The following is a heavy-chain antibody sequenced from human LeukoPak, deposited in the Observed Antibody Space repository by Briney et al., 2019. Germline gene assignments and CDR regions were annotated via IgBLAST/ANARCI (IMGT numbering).Heavy chain of an antibody. CDR2: ISGSGGST. CDR3: ARFAGFGYPLYYYYYGMDV. Sequence: PGGSLRLSCAASGFTFSSYAMSWVRQAPGKGLEWVSAISGSGGSTYYADSVKGRFTISRDNSKNTLYLQMNSLRAEDTAVYYCARFAGFGYPLYYYYYGMDVWGQGTTVTVSS. J-gene: IGHJ6*02. CDR1: GFTFSSYA. D-gene: IGHD3-10*01. V-gene: IGHV3-23*01.